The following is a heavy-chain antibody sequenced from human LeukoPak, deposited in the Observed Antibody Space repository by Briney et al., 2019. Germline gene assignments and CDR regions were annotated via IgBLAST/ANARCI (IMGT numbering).Heavy chain of an antibody. V-gene: IGHV1-2*02. CDR3: ARETVPNIEY. Sequence: GASVKVSCKGSGYTFNGYYVHWVRQAPGQGLEWMGWIDSNSGGTKYAQKFQGRVTMTRDTSISTAYMELSRLTSDDTAVYYCARETVPNIEYWGQGTLVTVSS. D-gene: IGHD4-17*01. CDR1: GYTFNGYY. CDR2: IDSNSGGT. J-gene: IGHJ4*02.